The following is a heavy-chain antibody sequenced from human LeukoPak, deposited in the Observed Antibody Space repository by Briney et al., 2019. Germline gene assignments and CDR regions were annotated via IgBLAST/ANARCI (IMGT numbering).Heavy chain of an antibody. Sequence: ASVKCSCKASGGTFSSYAISWVRQAPGQGLEWMGRIIPILGIANYAQKFQGRVTITADKSTSTAYMELSSLRSEDTAVYYCAREVQGSSWPYFDYWGPGTLVIVSS. CDR1: GGTFSSYA. CDR3: AREVQGSSWPYFDY. D-gene: IGHD6-13*01. J-gene: IGHJ4*02. CDR2: IIPILGIA. V-gene: IGHV1-69*04.